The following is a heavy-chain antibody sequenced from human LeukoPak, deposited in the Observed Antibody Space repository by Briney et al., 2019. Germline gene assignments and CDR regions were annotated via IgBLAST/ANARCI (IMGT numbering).Heavy chain of an antibody. D-gene: IGHD3-10*01. V-gene: IGHV4-59*01. CDR1: GGSISSYY. Sequence: SETLSLTCTVSGGSISSYYWSWIRQPPGKGLEWIGYIYFSGSTGYNPSLKSRVSMSVDTSKNQFSLRLTSVTAADTAVYYCARAYVPSGEGNYFEYWGQGTLVTVSS. CDR3: ARAYVPSGEGNYFEY. CDR2: IYFSGST. J-gene: IGHJ4*02.